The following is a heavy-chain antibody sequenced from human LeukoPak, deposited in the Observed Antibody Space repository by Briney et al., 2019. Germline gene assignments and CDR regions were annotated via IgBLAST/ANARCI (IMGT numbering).Heavy chain of an antibody. CDR2: ISGSGGST. J-gene: IGHJ4*02. D-gene: IGHD3-22*01. V-gene: IGHV3-23*01. CDR1: GFTFSSYA. CDR3: ANLNYYDSSMED. Sequence: GGSLRLSCAASGFTFSSYAMSWVRQAPGKGLEWVSAISGSGGSTYYADSVKGRFTISRDNSKNTLYLQMNSLRAEDSAVYYCANLNYYDSSMEDWGQGTLVTVSS.